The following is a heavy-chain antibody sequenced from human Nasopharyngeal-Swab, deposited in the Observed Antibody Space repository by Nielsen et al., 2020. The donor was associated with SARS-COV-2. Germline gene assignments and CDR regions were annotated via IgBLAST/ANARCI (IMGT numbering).Heavy chain of an antibody. CDR3: AKVKSGTSYDAFDI. CDR2: IRVSGDTT. Sequence: GGSLRLSCTASGFTFSNSAMTWVRQAPGKGLEWVSSIRVSGDTTYYADSVKGRFTISRDSSKNTLYLQMNSLRAEDTALYYCAKVKSGTSYDAFDIWGQGTMVTVSS. D-gene: IGHD1-26*01. CDR1: GFTFSNSA. V-gene: IGHV3-23*01. J-gene: IGHJ3*02.